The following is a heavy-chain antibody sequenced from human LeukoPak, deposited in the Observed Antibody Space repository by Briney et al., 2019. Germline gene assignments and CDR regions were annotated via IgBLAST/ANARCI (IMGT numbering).Heavy chain of an antibody. CDR1: GGSVSSGSYY. CDR3: ARVASSGWYWFDP. V-gene: IGHV4-61*01. J-gene: IGHJ5*02. CDR2: IYYSGST. D-gene: IGHD6-19*01. Sequence: KPSETLSLACTVSGGSVSSGSYYWSWIRQPPGKGLEWIGYIYYSGSTNYNPSLKSRVTISVDTSKNQFSLKLSSVTAADTAVYYCARVASSGWYWFDPWGQGTLVTVSS.